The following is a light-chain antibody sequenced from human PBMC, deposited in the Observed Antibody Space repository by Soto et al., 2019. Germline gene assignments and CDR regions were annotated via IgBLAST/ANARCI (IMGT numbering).Light chain of an antibody. CDR2: DAS. CDR1: QSISSW. CDR3: QQYNSYWT. J-gene: IGKJ1*01. V-gene: IGKV1-5*01. Sequence: DIQMTPSPSTLSASVGDRVTITLRASQSISSWLAWYQQKPGKAPKLLIYDASSLESGVPSRFSGSGSGTEFTLTISSLQPDDFATYYCQQYNSYWTFGQGTKVDIK.